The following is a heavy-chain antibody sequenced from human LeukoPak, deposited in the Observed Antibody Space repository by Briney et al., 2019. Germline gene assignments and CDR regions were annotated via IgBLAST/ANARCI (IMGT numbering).Heavy chain of an antibody. J-gene: IGHJ6*02. Sequence: ASVKVSCKASGYTFTSYYMHWVRQAPGQGLEWMGIINPSGGSTSYAQKFQGRVTMTRDTSTSTVYMELSSLRSEDTAVYYCARVLAAAGGDPDGMDVWGQGTTVTVSS. CDR1: GYTFTSYY. D-gene: IGHD6-13*01. CDR2: INPSGGST. V-gene: IGHV1-46*01. CDR3: ARVLAAAGGDPDGMDV.